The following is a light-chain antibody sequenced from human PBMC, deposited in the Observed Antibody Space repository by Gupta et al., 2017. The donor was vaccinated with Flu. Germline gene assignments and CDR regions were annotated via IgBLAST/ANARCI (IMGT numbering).Light chain of an antibody. CDR2: GAS. J-gene: IGKJ1*01. CDR3: QQYNKWPPPT. CDR1: QSVSSN. Sequence: IVMSQSSATLSVSPGERATLYCRASQSVSSNLDWYQQKPGQPPRLLIYGASTRATGITARFSRSGYGKEFTLTIRNHQSEDFAVYYCQQYNKWPPPTFGQGTKVEIK. V-gene: IGKV3-15*01.